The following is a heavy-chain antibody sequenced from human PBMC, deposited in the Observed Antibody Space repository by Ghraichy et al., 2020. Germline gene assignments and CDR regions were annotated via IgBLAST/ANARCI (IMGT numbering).Heavy chain of an antibody. CDR1: GFTLSGST. CDR2: IRTKANSYAT. CDR3: SRVTVAGNIHYGMDV. V-gene: IGHV3-73*01. J-gene: IGHJ6*02. Sequence: GGSLRLSCAASGFTLSGSTMHWVRQASGKGLEWVGRIRTKANSYATAYTASVKGRFTISRDDSKNMAYLQMNSLKTEDTAVYYCSRVTVAGNIHYGMDVWCQGTTVTVSS. D-gene: IGHD6-19*01.